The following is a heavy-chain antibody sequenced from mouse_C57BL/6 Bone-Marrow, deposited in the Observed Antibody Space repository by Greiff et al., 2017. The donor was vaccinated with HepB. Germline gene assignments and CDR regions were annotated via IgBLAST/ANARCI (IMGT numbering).Heavy chain of an antibody. CDR2: INPNNGGT. V-gene: IGHV1-26*01. Sequence: VQLQQSGPELVKPGASVKLSCKASGYTFTHYYMNWVKQRHGKSLEWIGDINPNNGGTSYNQKFKGKSTVTVDKSSSTAYMELRSLTSEDSAVYYYTRWPTVVAAYYAMDYWGKGTSVTVSS. D-gene: IGHD1-1*01. CDR3: TRWPTVVAAYYAMDY. J-gene: IGHJ4*01. CDR1: GYTFTHYY.